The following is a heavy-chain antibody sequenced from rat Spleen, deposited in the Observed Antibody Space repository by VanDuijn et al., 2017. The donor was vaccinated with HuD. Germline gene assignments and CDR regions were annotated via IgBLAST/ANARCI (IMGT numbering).Heavy chain of an antibody. CDR1: GFTFSDYY. V-gene: IGHV5-20*01. Sequence: EVQLVESGGGLVQPGRSLKLSCAASGFTFSDYYMAWVRQAPTKGLEWVASISYDGGSTYYRDSVKGRFTISRDNAKSSLYLQMDSLRSEDTATYYCSSTPFDYWGQGVMVTVSS. CDR2: ISYDGGST. J-gene: IGHJ2*01. CDR3: SSTPFDY. D-gene: IGHD1-11*01.